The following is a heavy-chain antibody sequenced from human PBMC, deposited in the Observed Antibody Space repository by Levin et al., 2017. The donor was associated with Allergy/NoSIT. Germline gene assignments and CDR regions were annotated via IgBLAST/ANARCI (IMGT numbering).Heavy chain of an antibody. Sequence: GGSLRLSCAASGFNVNTNYMILFRQAPGKGLEWVSLIYGGGITYYADSVKGRFTISRDNSKNTLHLQMNSLRGEDTAVYYCAREVSFGDLAAGYWGQGTLVTVSS. CDR2: IYGGGIT. D-gene: IGHD4-17*01. CDR3: AREVSFGDLAAGY. CDR1: GFNVNTNY. J-gene: IGHJ4*02. V-gene: IGHV3-53*01.